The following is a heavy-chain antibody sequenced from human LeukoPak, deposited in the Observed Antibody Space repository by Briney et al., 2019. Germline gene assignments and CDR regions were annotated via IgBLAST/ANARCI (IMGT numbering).Heavy chain of an antibody. D-gene: IGHD3-22*01. CDR2: IYYSGST. J-gene: IGHJ3*02. Sequence: PSETLSLTCTVSGGSISGYYWSWIRQPPGKGLEWIGYIYYSGSTNYNPSLKSRVTISVDTSKNQFSLKLNSVAAADTAVYYCARRVYYFDSSGYNDAFDIWGQGTMVTVSS. CDR1: GGSISGYY. CDR3: ARRVYYFDSSGYNDAFDI. V-gene: IGHV4-59*08.